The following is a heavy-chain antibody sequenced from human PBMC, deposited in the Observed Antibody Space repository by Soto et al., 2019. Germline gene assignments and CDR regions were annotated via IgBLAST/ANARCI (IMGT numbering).Heavy chain of an antibody. V-gene: IGHV1-2*02. J-gene: IGHJ4*02. CDR3: ARGLVGYCSGGSCWPRYYFDY. Sequence: TSVKVSCKASGYTFTGYYMHWLRQSPGQGLEWMGWINPNSGGTNYAQKFQGRVTMTRDTSISTAYMELSRLRSDDTAVYYCARGLVGYCSGGSCWPRYYFDYWGQGTLVTVSS. D-gene: IGHD2-15*01. CDR1: GYTFTGYY. CDR2: INPNSGGT.